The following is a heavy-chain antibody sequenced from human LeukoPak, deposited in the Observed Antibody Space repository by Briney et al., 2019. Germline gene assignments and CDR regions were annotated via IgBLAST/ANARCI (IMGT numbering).Heavy chain of an antibody. Sequence: GGSLRLSSTASGFTFSSYPMHWVRQAPGKGLEYVSGISGNGVSTYYADSVKGRFTISRDNSKNTLYLQMGSLRAEDMAVYYCARDYSSSWSNWFDPWGQGTLVTVSS. D-gene: IGHD6-13*01. V-gene: IGHV3-64*02. CDR3: ARDYSSSWSNWFDP. CDR1: GFTFSSYP. CDR2: ISGNGVST. J-gene: IGHJ5*02.